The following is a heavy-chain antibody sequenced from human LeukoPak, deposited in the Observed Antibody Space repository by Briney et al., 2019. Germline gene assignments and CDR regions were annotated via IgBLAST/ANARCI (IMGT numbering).Heavy chain of an antibody. J-gene: IGHJ4*02. Sequence: SETLSLTCTVSGGSISSGGYSWSWIRQHPGKGLEWIGYIYYSGSTYYNPSLKSRVTISVDTSKNQFSLKLSSVTAADTAVYYCARGTLPRYFDYWGQGTLVTVSS. D-gene: IGHD1-14*01. CDR3: ARGTLPRYFDY. CDR1: GGSISSGGYS. CDR2: IYYSGST. V-gene: IGHV4-31*03.